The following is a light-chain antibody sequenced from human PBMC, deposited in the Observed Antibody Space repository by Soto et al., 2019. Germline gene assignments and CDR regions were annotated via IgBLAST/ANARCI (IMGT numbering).Light chain of an antibody. CDR2: DAS. CDR3: QQYKSFWT. CDR1: QTITNW. V-gene: IGKV1-5*01. J-gene: IGKJ1*01. Sequence: DIHMTQSTSILSASLGDRVTITCRSSQTITNWLAWYQQKPGKAPRLLIYDASSLESWVPSRFSGSGSGTEFTLTISSLQSEDFATYYCQQYKSFWTFGQGTKVDIK.